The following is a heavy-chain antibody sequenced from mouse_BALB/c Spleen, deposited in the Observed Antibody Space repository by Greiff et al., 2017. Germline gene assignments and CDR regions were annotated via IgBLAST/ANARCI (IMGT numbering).Heavy chain of an antibody. CDR2: INPSNGRT. Sequence: VQLQQSGAELVKPGASVKLSCKASGYTFTSYWMHWVKQRPGQGLEWIGEINPSNGRTNYNEKFKSKATLTVDKSSSTAYMQLSSLTSEDSAVYYCARMGYYGNYEAMDYWGQGTSVTVSS. V-gene: IGHV1S81*02. CDR3: ARMGYYGNYEAMDY. D-gene: IGHD2-1*01. J-gene: IGHJ4*01. CDR1: GYTFTSYW.